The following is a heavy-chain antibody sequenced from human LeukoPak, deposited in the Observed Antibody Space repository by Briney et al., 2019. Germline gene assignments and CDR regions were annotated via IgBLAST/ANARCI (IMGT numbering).Heavy chain of an antibody. CDR3: SGGNNYVDFDY. J-gene: IGHJ4*02. D-gene: IGHD4-11*01. V-gene: IGHV4-61*02. Sequence: SETLSLTCTVSGGSVSSGSYFWSWIRQPAGKGLQWIGRIHTSGSTEYNPSLKSRVTISVDTSKNQLSLKLSSVTAADTAVYYCSGGNNYVDFDYWGQGTLVTVSS. CDR2: IHTSGST. CDR1: GGSVSSGSYF.